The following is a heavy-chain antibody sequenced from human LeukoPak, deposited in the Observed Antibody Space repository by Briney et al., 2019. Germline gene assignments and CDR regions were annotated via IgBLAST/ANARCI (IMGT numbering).Heavy chain of an antibody. CDR2: ISYDGSNK. D-gene: IGHD5-18*01. Sequence: GGSLRLSCAASGFTFSSYAMHWVRQAPGKGLEWVAVISYDGSNKYYADSVKGRFTISRDNSKNTLYLQMNSLRAEDTAVYYSAREDTAMISFDYWGQGTLVTVSS. J-gene: IGHJ4*02. CDR1: GFTFSSYA. V-gene: IGHV3-30*04. CDR3: AREDTAMISFDY.